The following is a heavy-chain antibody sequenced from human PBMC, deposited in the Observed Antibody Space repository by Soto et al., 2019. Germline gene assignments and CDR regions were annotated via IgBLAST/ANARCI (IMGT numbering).Heavy chain of an antibody. CDR1: GYTFTSYG. D-gene: IGHD2-15*01. Sequence: QVQLVQSGAEVKKPGASVKVSCKASGYTFTSYGISWVRQAPGQGLEWMGWISAYNGNTNYAQKLQGRVTMTTDTSTSTAYMELRSLRSDDTAVYYCARGGIVVVVAAPDYYYYGMDVWCQGTTVTVSS. V-gene: IGHV1-18*01. J-gene: IGHJ6*02. CDR2: ISAYNGNT. CDR3: ARGGIVVVVAAPDYYYYGMDV.